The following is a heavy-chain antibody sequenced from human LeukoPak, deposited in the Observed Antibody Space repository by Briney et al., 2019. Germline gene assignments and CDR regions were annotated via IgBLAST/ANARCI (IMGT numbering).Heavy chain of an antibody. CDR1: GGSISSSIYY. CDR3: ARELGDYIFDL. V-gene: IGHV4-39*07. J-gene: IGHJ2*01. Sequence: SETLSLTCTVSGGSISSSIYYWGWIRQPPGKGLEWIGTIYYSGSTYYNPSVKSRVTMSVDTSKNQFSLKLSSVTAADTAVYYCARELGDYIFDLWGRGTLVTVSS. D-gene: IGHD4-17*01. CDR2: IYYSGST.